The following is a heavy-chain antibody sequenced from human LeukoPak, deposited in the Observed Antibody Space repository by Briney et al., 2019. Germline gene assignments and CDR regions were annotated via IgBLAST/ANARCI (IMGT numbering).Heavy chain of an antibody. CDR3: ARGHRGYSYASFDY. CDR2: IYYSGST. J-gene: IGHJ4*02. D-gene: IGHD5-18*01. Sequence: SETLSLTCTVSGGSISSSSYYWGWIRQPPGKGLEWIGSIYYSGSTYYNPSLKSRVTISVDTSKNQFSLKLSSVTAADTAVYYCARGHRGYSYASFDYWGQGTLVTVSS. V-gene: IGHV4-39*07. CDR1: GGSISSSSYY.